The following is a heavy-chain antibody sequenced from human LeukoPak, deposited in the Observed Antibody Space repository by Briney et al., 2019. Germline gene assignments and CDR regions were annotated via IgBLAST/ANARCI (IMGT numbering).Heavy chain of an antibody. CDR1: GGTFSSYA. CDR2: IIPILGIA. Sequence: SVKVSSKASGGTFSSYAISWVRQAPGQGLEWMGRIIPILGIANYAQKFQGRVTITADKSTSTAYMELSSLRSEDTAVYYCARISGGDGGATDYWGQGTLVTVSS. J-gene: IGHJ4*02. V-gene: IGHV1-69*04. CDR3: ARISGGDGGATDY. D-gene: IGHD2-21*02.